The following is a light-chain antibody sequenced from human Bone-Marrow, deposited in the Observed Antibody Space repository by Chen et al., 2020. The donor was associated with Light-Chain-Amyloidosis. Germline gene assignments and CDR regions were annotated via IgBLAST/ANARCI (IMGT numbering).Light chain of an antibody. CDR1: NIGSTS. Sequence: SSVLPQPSSLSVAPGQTATMACGGNNIGSTSVNWYQQTPGQAPLLVVYDVSDRPSGIPERLSGSNSGNTATLTISRVEAGDEADYYCQVWDRSSDRPVFGGGTKLTVL. CDR2: DVS. CDR3: QVWDRSSDRPV. J-gene: IGLJ3*02. V-gene: IGLV3-21*02.